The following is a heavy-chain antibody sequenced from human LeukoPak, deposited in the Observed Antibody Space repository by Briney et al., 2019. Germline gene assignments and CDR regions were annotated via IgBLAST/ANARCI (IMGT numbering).Heavy chain of an antibody. D-gene: IGHD6-13*01. CDR1: GGSLSGYY. CDR2: INHSGST. Sequence: SETLSLTCAVYGGSLSGYYWSWIRQPPGKGLEWIGEINHSGSTNYNPSLKSRDTISVDTSKNQFSLKLSSVTAADTAVYYSARTYPPRTGSSWYDYWGQGTLVTVSS. V-gene: IGHV4-34*01. CDR3: ARTYPPRTGSSWYDY. J-gene: IGHJ4*02.